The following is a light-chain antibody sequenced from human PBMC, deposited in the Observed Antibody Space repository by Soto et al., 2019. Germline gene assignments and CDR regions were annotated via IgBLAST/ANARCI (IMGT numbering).Light chain of an antibody. CDR2: EVY. CDR1: ISDVGGYNF. Sequence: QAVVTQPPSASGSPGQSVTISCTGTISDVGGYNFVSWYQQHPGKAPKLMIYEVYKRPSGVPDRFSGSKSGNTASLTVSGLQAEDEADYYCIAYAGSDKAVFGGGTKLTVL. CDR3: IAYAGSDKAV. J-gene: IGLJ2*01. V-gene: IGLV2-8*01.